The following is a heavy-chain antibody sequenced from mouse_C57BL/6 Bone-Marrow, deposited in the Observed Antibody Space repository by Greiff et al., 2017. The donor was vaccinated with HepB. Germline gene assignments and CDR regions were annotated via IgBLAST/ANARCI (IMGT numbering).Heavy chain of an antibody. CDR3: ARGSYYGSGCAY. CDR2: IDPSDSYT. V-gene: IGHV1-59*01. J-gene: IGHJ3*01. CDR1: GYTFTSYW. Sequence: VQLQQPGAELVRPGTSVKLSCKASGYTFTSYWMHWVKQRPGQGLEWIGVIDPSDSYTNYNQKFKGKATLTVDTSSSTAYMQLRSLTAEDSAVYDCARGSYYGSGCAYWGQGTLVTVSA. D-gene: IGHD2-2*01.